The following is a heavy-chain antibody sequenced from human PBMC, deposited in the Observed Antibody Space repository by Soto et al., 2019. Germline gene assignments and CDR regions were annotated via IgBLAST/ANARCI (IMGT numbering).Heavy chain of an antibody. V-gene: IGHV4-4*02. J-gene: IGHJ4*02. D-gene: IGHD3-16*01. Sequence: QVQLQESGPGLVKPSGTLSLTCVVSGGSINTDYWWSWVRQPPGKGLEWIGEIHHSGTTNYIQSLKSRVTMSLAKSNNQLSLRLSSVTAADTAVYYCARGFDYRWVYWGQGTLVTVSS. CDR2: IHHSGTT. CDR1: GGSINTDYW. CDR3: ARGFDYRWVY.